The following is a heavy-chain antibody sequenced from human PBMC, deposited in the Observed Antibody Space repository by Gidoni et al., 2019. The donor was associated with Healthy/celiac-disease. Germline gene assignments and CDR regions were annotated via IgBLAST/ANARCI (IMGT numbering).Heavy chain of an antibody. Sequence: QLQLQESGPGLVKPPETLSLTCTVSGGSISSSSYYWGWIRQPPGKGLEWIGSIYYSGSTYYNPSLKSRVTISVDTSKNQFSLKLSSVTAADTAVYYCARSRTDSSGYYTVDYWGQGTLVTVSS. J-gene: IGHJ4*02. CDR1: GGSISSSSYY. CDR3: ARSRTDSSGYYTVDY. D-gene: IGHD3-22*01. CDR2: IYYSGST. V-gene: IGHV4-39*01.